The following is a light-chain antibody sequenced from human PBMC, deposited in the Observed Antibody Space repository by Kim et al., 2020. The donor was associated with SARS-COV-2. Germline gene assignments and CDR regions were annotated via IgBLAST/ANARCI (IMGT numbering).Light chain of an antibody. V-gene: IGLV1-40*01. J-gene: IGLJ3*02. Sequence: RVNISCTGSSSNIGAGSDVHWYQQLPGTAPRLLIFGNNNRPSGVPDRFSGSKSGTSASLAITGLQAEDESAYYCQSYDNSLSVWVFGGGTQLTVL. CDR2: GNN. CDR3: QSYDNSLSVWV. CDR1: SSNIGAGSD.